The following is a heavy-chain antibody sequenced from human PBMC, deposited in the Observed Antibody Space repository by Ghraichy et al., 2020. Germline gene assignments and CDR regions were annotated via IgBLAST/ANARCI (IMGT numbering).Heavy chain of an antibody. CDR1: GGSISSYY. J-gene: IGHJ5*02. CDR3: ARHPIAGNWFDP. CDR2: IYYSGST. Sequence: SETLFLTCTVSGGSISSYYWSWIRQPPGKGLEWIGYIYYSGSTNYNPSLKSRVTISVDTSKNQFSLKLSSVTAADTAVYYCARHPIAGNWFDPWGQGTLVTVSS. V-gene: IGHV4-59*08. D-gene: IGHD2-21*01.